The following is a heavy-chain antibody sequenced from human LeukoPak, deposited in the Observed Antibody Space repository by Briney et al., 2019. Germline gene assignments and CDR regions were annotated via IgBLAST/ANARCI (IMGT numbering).Heavy chain of an antibody. D-gene: IGHD6-19*01. V-gene: IGHV1-69*06. J-gene: IGHJ4*02. Sequence: SVKVSCKASGDTFSSYVISWVRQAPGQGLEWMGGIIPIFGSANYAQKFKGRVTITADKSTNTAYMELSSLRSGDTAVYYCARGVKIAVAGIYYFDYWGQGTLVTVSS. CDR2: IIPIFGSA. CDR1: GDTFSSYV. CDR3: ARGVKIAVAGIYYFDY.